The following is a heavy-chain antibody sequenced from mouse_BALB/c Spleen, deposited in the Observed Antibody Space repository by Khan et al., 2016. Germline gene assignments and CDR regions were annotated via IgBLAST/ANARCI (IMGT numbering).Heavy chain of an antibody. CDR3: ARRDDYDGFAY. CDR2: INTETGEP. Sequence: QIQLVQSGPELKKPGETVKISCKATGYTFTDYSMHWVKQAPGKGLKWMGWINTETGEPTYADDFKGRFAFSLETSASTAYLQFNNLKNEDTATXFCARRDDYDGFAYWGQGTLVTVSA. CDR1: GYTFTDYS. J-gene: IGHJ3*01. V-gene: IGHV9-2-1*01. D-gene: IGHD2-4*01.